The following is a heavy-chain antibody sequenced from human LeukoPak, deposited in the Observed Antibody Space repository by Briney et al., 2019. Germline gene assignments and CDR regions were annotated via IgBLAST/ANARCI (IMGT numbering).Heavy chain of an antibody. Sequence: KTSETLSLTCTVSGGSISSGDYYWSWIRQPPGKGLERIGYIYYSGSTYYNPSLKSRVTISVDTSKNQFSLKLSSVTAADTAVYYCARDYGDYQRGGSWFDPWGQGTLVTVSS. CDR1: GGSISSGDYY. V-gene: IGHV4-30-4*08. J-gene: IGHJ5*02. D-gene: IGHD4-17*01. CDR2: IYYSGST. CDR3: ARDYGDYQRGGSWFDP.